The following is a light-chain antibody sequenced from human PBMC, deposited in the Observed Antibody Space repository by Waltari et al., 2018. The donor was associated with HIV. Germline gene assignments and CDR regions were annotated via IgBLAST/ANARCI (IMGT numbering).Light chain of an antibody. J-gene: IGLJ2*01. CDR2: EVN. Sequence: QSALTQPASVSGSPGQSITISCTGTNSDIGTYNYVYWYQQQSGKAPRLLISEVNNRPSGVSNRFSGSKAGNTASLSISGLQAEDEGKYYCSSYTATKILVFGGGTDVTVL. V-gene: IGLV2-14*03. CDR3: SSYTATKILV. CDR1: NSDIGTYNY.